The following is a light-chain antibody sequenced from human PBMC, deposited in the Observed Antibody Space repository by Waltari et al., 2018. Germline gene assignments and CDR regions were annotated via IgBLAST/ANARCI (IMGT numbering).Light chain of an antibody. CDR1: SSDIGGFNY. Sequence: QSDLTQPPSASGSPGQSVSISCTGTSSDIGGFNYVSWYQQNPGQAPKLLIYEVNKRPSGIPDRFSGSKSGNTASLTVSGLQAEDEAEYYCSSYGGRNNLLFGEGTKLTVL. V-gene: IGLV2-8*01. CDR3: SSYGGRNNLL. J-gene: IGLJ3*02. CDR2: EVN.